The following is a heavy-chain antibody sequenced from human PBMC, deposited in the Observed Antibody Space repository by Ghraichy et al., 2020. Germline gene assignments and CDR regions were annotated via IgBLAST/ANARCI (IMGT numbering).Heavy chain of an antibody. CDR2: ISSSSSTI. J-gene: IGHJ4*02. CDR3: AIVFDRTFDY. CDR1: GFSFSSYS. V-gene: IGHV3-48*02. Sequence: GGSLRLSCAASGFSFSSYSMNWVRQAPGKGLEWVSYISSSSSTIYYADSVKGRFTISRDNGKNSLDLQMSSLRDEDTAVYYCAIVFDRTFDYWGQGTLVTVSS.